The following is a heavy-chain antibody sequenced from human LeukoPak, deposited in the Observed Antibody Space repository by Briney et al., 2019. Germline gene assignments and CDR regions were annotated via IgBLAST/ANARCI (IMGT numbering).Heavy chain of an antibody. D-gene: IGHD3-22*01. V-gene: IGHV3-74*01. Sequence: GGSLRLPCAASGFTFSSYWMHWVRQAPGKGLVWVSRINSDGSSTSYADSVKGRFTISRDNAKNTLYLQMNSLRAEDTAVYYCARDFYDSSGYQPYYYYYGMDVWGQGTTVTVSS. J-gene: IGHJ6*02. CDR2: INSDGSST. CDR1: GFTFSSYW. CDR3: ARDFYDSSGYQPYYYYYGMDV.